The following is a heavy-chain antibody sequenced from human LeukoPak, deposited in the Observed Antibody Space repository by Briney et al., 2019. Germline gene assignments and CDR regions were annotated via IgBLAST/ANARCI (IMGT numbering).Heavy chain of an antibody. CDR1: VYTFSSYS. D-gene: IGHD3-3*01. J-gene: IGHJ4*02. CDR2: ITGSSAYI. Sequence: GGTLRLSCAASVYTFSSYSMTWVRQAPGKGLEWVSSITGSSAYIYSTDSVKGGFTISRDNAKNSLYMQMNSLRAEDTAVYYCARDLNFWSSYSTRGFDYWGQGTLVTVSS. CDR3: ARDLNFWSSYSTRGFDY. V-gene: IGHV3-21*01.